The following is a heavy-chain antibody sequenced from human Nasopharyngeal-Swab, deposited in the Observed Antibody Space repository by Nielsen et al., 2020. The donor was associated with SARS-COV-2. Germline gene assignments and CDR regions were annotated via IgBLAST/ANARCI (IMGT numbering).Heavy chain of an antibody. CDR1: GYTFTSYG. CDR2: ISAYNGNT. D-gene: IGHD3-10*01. V-gene: IGHV1-18*04. J-gene: IGHJ3*02. CDR3: ARELRLSMVRGVTLAFDI. Sequence: ASVKVSCKASGYTFTSYGISWVRQAPGQGLEWMGWISAYNGNTNYAQKLQGRVTMTTDTSTSTAYIELRSLRSDDTAVYYCARELRLSMVRGVTLAFDIWGQGTMVTVSS.